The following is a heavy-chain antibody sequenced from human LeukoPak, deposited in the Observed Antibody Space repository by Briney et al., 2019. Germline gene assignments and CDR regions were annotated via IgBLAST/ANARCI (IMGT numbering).Heavy chain of an antibody. CDR1: GFTFDDYA. CDR2: ISGDGGST. J-gene: IGHJ6*02. CDR3: AKNLEVATIHAHYYYGMDV. D-gene: IGHD5-12*01. Sequence: GGSLRLSCAASGFTFDDYAMHWVRQAPGKGLEWVSLISGDGGSTYYADSVKGRFTISRDNSKNSLYLQMNSLRTEDTASYYCAKNLEVATIHAHYYYGMDVWGQGTTVTVSS. V-gene: IGHV3-43*02.